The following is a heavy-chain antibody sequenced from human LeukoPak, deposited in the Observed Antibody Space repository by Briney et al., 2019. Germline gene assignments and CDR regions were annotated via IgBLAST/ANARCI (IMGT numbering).Heavy chain of an antibody. CDR1: GFTFSSYG. Sequence: GGSLRLSCAASGFTFSSYGMHWVRQDPGKGLEWVAFKRYDGSNKYYADAVKGRFTISRDNSKNTLYLQMNSLRAEDTAVYYCISMIVVAWGQGTLVTLSS. V-gene: IGHV3-30*02. CDR2: KRYDGSNK. J-gene: IGHJ4*02. CDR3: ISMIVVA. D-gene: IGHD3-22*01.